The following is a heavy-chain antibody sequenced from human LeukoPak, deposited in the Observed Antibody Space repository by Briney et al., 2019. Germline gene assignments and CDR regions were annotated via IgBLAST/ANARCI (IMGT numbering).Heavy chain of an antibody. V-gene: IGHV1-18*01. CDR1: GYTFTSYG. Sequence: WASVNVSCKSSGYTFTSYGISWVRQAPGQRLEWMGWISAYNGNTNYAQKLEGRVTMTTDTSTSTAFMELRSQRSDDTAVYYCARDHGRIAVAGTFDYWGQGTLVTVSS. J-gene: IGHJ4*02. CDR3: ARDHGRIAVAGTFDY. D-gene: IGHD6-19*01. CDR2: ISAYNGNT.